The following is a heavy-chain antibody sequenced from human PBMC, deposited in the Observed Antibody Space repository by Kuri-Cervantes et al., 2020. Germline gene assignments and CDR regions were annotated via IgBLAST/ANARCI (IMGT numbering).Heavy chain of an antibody. CDR2: ISAYNGNT. V-gene: IGHV1-18*01. CDR1: GYTFTSYG. Sequence: ASVKVSCKASGYTFTSYGISWVRRAPGQGLEWMGWISAYNGNTNYAQKLQGRVTMTTDTSTSTAYMELRSLRSDDTAVYYCARDSTRSYGDLRRGAFDIWGQGTMVTVSS. CDR3: ARDSTRSYGDLRRGAFDI. D-gene: IGHD4-17*01. J-gene: IGHJ3*02.